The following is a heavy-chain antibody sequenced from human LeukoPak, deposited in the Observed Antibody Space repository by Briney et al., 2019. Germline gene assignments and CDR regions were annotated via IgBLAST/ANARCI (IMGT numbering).Heavy chain of an antibody. CDR2: IIPIFGTT. CDR3: AKSSRGDSSSFGFDY. J-gene: IGHJ4*02. CDR1: GGTFSNYA. Sequence: SVKVSCKASGGTFSNYAISWVRQAPGQGLEWMGGIIPIFGTTKYAQKFQGRVTITADESTSTAYMELNSLRSEDTAVYYCAKSSRGDSSSFGFDYWGQGTLVTVSS. V-gene: IGHV1-69*13. D-gene: IGHD6-13*01.